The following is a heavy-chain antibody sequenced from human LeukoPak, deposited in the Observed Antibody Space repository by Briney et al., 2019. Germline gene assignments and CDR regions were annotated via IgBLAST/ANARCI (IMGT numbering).Heavy chain of an antibody. V-gene: IGHV3-11*04. Sequence: PGGSLRLSCAASGFTFSDYYMSWIRQAPGKGLEWVSYISSSGSTIYYADSVKGRFTISRDNAKNSLYLQMNSLRAEDTAVYYCARDAVVVVAASGPGYYFDYWGQGTLVTVSS. D-gene: IGHD2-15*01. CDR1: GFTFSDYY. CDR3: ARDAVVVVAASGPGYYFDY. CDR2: ISSSGSTI. J-gene: IGHJ4*02.